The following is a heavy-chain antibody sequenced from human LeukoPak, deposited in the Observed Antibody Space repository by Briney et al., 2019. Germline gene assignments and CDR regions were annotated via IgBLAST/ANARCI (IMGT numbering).Heavy chain of an antibody. D-gene: IGHD1-26*01. J-gene: IGHJ3*02. CDR2: IWYDGSNK. V-gene: IGHV3-33*06. Sequence: PGGSLRLSCAASGFTFSSYGMHWVRQAPGEGLEWVAVIWYDGSNKYYADSVKGRFTISRDNSKNTLYLQMNSLRAEDTAVYYCAKDSTGGIGAFDIWGQGTMVTVSS. CDR1: GFTFSSYG. CDR3: AKDSTGGIGAFDI.